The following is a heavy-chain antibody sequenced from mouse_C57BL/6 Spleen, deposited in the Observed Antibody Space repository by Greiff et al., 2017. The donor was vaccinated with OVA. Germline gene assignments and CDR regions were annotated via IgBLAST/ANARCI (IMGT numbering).Heavy chain of an antibody. J-gene: IGHJ4*01. CDR2: INPSNGGT. CDR3: ATGGYYVLYSAMDY. CDR1: GYTFTSYW. D-gene: IGHD2-3*01. V-gene: IGHV1-53*01. Sequence: VQLQQPGAELVKPGASVKLSCKASGYTFTSYWMHWVQQRPGQGLEWIGNINPSNGGTNYNEKFKSKATLPVDKSSSTAYMQLSSLTSEDSAVYYCATGGYYVLYSAMDYWGQGTTVTVSS.